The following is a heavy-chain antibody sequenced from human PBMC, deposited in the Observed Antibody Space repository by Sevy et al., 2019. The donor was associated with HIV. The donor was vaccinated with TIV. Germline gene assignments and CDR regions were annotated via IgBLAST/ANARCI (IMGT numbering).Heavy chain of an antibody. V-gene: IGHV1-46*01. CDR3: AREGPKDIVVVVAATKGGRAFDI. CDR1: GYTFTSYY. J-gene: IGHJ3*02. Sequence: ASVKVSCKASGYTFTSYYMHWVRQAPGQGLEWMGIINPSGGSTSYAQKFQGRVTMTRDTSTSTVYMELRSLGSEDTAVYYCAREGPKDIVVVVAATKGGRAFDIWGQGTMVTVSS. CDR2: INPSGGST. D-gene: IGHD2-15*01.